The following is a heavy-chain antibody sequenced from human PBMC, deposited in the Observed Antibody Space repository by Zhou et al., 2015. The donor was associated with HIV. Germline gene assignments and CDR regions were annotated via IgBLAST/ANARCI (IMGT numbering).Heavy chain of an antibody. J-gene: IGHJ4*02. CDR2: ISWNSGSI. CDR3: AKDIAPYSSSWSYFDY. CDR1: GFTFDDYA. V-gene: IGHV3-9*03. D-gene: IGHD6-13*01. Sequence: EVQLVESGGGLVQPGRSLRLSCAASGFTFDDYAMHWVRQAPGKGLEWVSGISWNSGSIGYADSVKGRFTISRDNAKNSLYLQMNSLRAEDMALYYCAKDIAPYSSSWSYFDYWGQGTLVTVSS.